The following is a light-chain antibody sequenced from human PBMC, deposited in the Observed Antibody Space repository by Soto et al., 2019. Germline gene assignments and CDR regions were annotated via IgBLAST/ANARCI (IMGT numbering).Light chain of an antibody. Sequence: DIQMTQSPSSLSASVGDRITITCQASQDISDSLYWYQQKPGKAPNLLIYDASNLETGVPSRFSGSGSGTDFTFTITGLQPEDIATYYCHQYTNPPLTFGGGTKVEIK. J-gene: IGKJ4*01. CDR2: DAS. CDR3: HQYTNPPLT. CDR1: QDISDS. V-gene: IGKV1-33*01.